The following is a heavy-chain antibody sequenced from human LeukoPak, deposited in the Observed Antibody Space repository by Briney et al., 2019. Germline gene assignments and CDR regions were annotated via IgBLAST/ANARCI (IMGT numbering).Heavy chain of an antibody. V-gene: IGHV4-30-4*07. J-gene: IGHJ4*02. CDR3: ARSDRDRSYCSGGSCYGSTDY. CDR2: IYYSGST. CDR1: GGSISSGGYS. D-gene: IGHD2-15*01. Sequence: PSETLSLTCAVSGGSISSGGYSWSWIRQPPGKGLEWIGYIYYSGSTYYNPSLKSRVTISVDTSKNQFSLKLSSVTAADTAVYYCARSDRDRSYCSGGSCYGSTDYWGQGTLVTVSS.